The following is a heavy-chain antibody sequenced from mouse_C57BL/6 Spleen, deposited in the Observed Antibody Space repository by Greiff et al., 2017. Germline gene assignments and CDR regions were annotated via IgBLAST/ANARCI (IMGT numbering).Heavy chain of an antibody. CDR1: GFTFNTYA. D-gene: IGHD1-1*01. Sequence: EVQRVESGGGLVQPKGSLKLSCAASGFTFNTYAMHWVRQAPGKGLEWVARIRSKSSNYATYYADSVKDRFTISRDDSQSMLYLQMNNLKPEDTAMYYCVREDWAYYYGSSLDYWGQGTTLTVSS. J-gene: IGHJ2*01. CDR3: VREDWAYYYGSSLDY. CDR2: IRSKSSNYAT. V-gene: IGHV10-3*01.